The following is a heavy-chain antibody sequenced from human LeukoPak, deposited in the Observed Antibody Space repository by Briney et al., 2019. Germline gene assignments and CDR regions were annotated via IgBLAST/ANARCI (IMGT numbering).Heavy chain of an antibody. CDR1: GGTFSSYA. CDR3: ASSSVRATTHGFRGFGDY. D-gene: IGHD1-26*01. CDR2: IIPIFGTA. Sequence: SVKVSCKASGGTFSSYAISWVRQAPGQGLEWMGGIIPIFGTANYAQKFQGRVTITADESTSTAYMELSSLRSEDTAVYYCASSSVRATTHGFRGFGDYWGQGTLVTVSS. J-gene: IGHJ4*02. V-gene: IGHV1-69*01.